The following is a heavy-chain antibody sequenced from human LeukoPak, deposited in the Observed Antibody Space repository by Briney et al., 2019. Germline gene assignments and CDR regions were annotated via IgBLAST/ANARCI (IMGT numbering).Heavy chain of an antibody. J-gene: IGHJ4*02. D-gene: IGHD3-16*02. CDR3: AKDSPYDDYVWGSYRLLYYFDY. CDR1: GFTFSSYA. Sequence: GGSLRLSCAASGFTFSSYAMSWVRQAPGKGLEWVSAISGSGGSTYYADSVKGRFTISRDNSKNTLYLQMNSLRAKDTAVYYCAKDSPYDDYVWGSYRLLYYFDYWGQGTLVTVSS. CDR2: ISGSGGST. V-gene: IGHV3-23*01.